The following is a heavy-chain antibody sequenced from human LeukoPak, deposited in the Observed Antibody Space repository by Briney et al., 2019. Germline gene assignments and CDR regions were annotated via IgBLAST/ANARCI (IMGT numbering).Heavy chain of an antibody. CDR2: MSYDGSAQ. CDR1: GFIFSQYA. D-gene: IGHD4-23*01. V-gene: IGHV3-30*18. Sequence: GGSLRLSCAASGFIFSQYAMHWVRQAPGKGLEWVAVMSYDGSAQYYADSVKGRFSISRDNSKKTLYLQMNSLRGDDTAFYYCAKVMITVVTTSKLDSWGQGTLVTVSS. J-gene: IGHJ4*02. CDR3: AKVMITVVTTSKLDS.